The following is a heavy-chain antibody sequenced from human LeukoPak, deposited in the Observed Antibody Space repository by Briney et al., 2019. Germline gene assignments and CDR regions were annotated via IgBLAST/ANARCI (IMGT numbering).Heavy chain of an antibody. CDR3: ARNYDSSGYYVDDY. CDR1: GYTFTSYG. CDR2: ISAYNGNT. D-gene: IGHD3-22*01. Sequence: ASVKVSCKASGYTFTSYGISWVRQAPGQGLEWMGWISAYNGNTNYAQKLQGRVTMTTDTSTSTAYMELRSLRSDDTAVYYCARNYDSSGYYVDDYWGQGTLVTVSS. V-gene: IGHV1-18*01. J-gene: IGHJ4*02.